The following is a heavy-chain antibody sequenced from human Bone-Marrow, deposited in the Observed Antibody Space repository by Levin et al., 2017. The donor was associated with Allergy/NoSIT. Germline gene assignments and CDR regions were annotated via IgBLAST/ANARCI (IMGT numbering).Heavy chain of an antibody. CDR2: IGSSGSTI. CDR3: ARQLGNFWSGYNYFDY. Sequence: QPGGSLRLSCAASGFTFSSYEMNWVRQAPGKGLEWVSYIGSSGSTIYYADSVKGRFTISRDNAKNSLYLQMNSLRAEDTAVYYCARQLGNFWSGYNYFDYWGQGTLVTVSS. D-gene: IGHD3-3*01. CDR1: GFTFSSYE. J-gene: IGHJ4*02. V-gene: IGHV3-48*03.